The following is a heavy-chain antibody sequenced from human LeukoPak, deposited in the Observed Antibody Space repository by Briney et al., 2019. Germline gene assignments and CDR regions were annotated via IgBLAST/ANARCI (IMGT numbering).Heavy chain of an antibody. CDR3: ARRLSSRYYGSGSYRDKGPFDY. Sequence: PSETLSLTCAVYGGSFSGYYWSWIRQPPGKGLEWIGEINHSGSTNYNPSLKSRVTISVDTSKSQFSLKLSSVTAADTAVYYCARRLSSRYYGSGSYRDKGPFDYWGQGTLVTVSS. J-gene: IGHJ4*02. CDR1: GGSFSGYY. CDR2: INHSGST. V-gene: IGHV4-34*01. D-gene: IGHD3-10*01.